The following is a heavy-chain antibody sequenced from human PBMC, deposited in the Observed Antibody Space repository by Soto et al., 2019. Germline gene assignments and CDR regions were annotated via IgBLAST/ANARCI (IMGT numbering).Heavy chain of an antibody. D-gene: IGHD2-2*01. Sequence: AAVKFSCKASGYTFTGYYMHWVRPAPGQGRDCIGCINPNSGGTNYAQKFQGWVTMTRDTSISTAYMELSSLRSDDTAVYYCASAHHKIVPLVAWFPHTPYDYFGTDVGGQATTVTV. J-gene: IGHJ6*02. CDR1: GYTFTGYY. V-gene: IGHV1-2*04. CDR2: INPNSGGT. CDR3: ASAHHKIVPLVAWFPHTPYDYFGTDV.